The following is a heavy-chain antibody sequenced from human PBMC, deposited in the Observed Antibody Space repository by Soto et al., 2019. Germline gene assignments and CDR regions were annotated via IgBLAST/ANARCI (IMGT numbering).Heavy chain of an antibody. CDR2: ISAYNGNT. CDR1: GYTFTSYG. D-gene: IGHD4-17*01. V-gene: IGHV1-18*01. Sequence: ASVKVSCKASGYTFTSYGISWVRQAPGQGLEWMGWISAYNGNTNYAQKLQGRVTMTTDTSTSTAYMELRSLRSDDTAVYYCARAPYGDYVYAFDIWGQGTMVTVSS. CDR3: ARAPYGDYVYAFDI. J-gene: IGHJ3*02.